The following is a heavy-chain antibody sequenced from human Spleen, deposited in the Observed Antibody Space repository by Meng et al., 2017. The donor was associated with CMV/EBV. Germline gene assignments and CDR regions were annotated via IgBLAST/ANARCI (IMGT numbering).Heavy chain of an antibody. J-gene: IGHJ4*02. CDR2: ISTYSGGT. Sequence: ASVKVSCKASGYTFTNYGISWVRQAPGQGLEWMGWISTYSGGTEYAQKFQGRVTVTTDTSTSTVSMELRSLRSDDTAVYYCARGGRDIVVVPASHFDYWGQGTLVTVSS. V-gene: IGHV1-18*01. D-gene: IGHD2-2*01. CDR1: GYTFTNYG. CDR3: ARGGRDIVVVPASHFDY.